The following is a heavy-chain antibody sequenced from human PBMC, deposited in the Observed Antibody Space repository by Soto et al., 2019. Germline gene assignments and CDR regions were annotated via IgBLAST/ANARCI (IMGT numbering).Heavy chain of an antibody. J-gene: IGHJ6*02. Sequence: QVQLVESGGGVVQPGRSLRLSCAASGFTFSSYAMHWVRQAPGKGLEWVAVISYDGSNKYYADSVKGRFTISRDNSKNTRYLQKNSRRAEDTAVYYCARTDREPWLVHYYYCGMDVWGQGTTVTVSS. CDR3: ARTDREPWLVHYYYCGMDV. CDR1: GFTFSSYA. V-gene: IGHV3-30-3*01. CDR2: ISYDGSNK. D-gene: IGHD6-19*01.